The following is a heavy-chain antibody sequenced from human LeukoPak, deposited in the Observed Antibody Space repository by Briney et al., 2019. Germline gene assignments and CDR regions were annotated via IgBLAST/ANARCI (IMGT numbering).Heavy chain of an antibody. CDR3: AKDPDGSGSYLDY. J-gene: IGHJ4*02. D-gene: IGHD3-10*01. CDR1: GFTFNNYW. Sequence: GGSLRLSCAVSGFTFNNYWMSWVRQAPGKGPEWVANIKEDGSEKYYVDSVKGRFTISRDNAKNSLYLQMNSLRAEDTALYYCAKDPDGSGSYLDYWGQGTLVTVSS. V-gene: IGHV3-7*03. CDR2: IKEDGSEK.